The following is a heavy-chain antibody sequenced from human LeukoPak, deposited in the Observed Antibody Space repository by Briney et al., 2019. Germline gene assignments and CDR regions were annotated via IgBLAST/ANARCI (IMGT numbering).Heavy chain of an antibody. J-gene: IGHJ4*02. CDR1: GFTFSSYA. CDR3: AKDLDGAVAGTLVFDY. V-gene: IGHV3-23*01. D-gene: IGHD6-19*01. CDR2: ISGSGGST. Sequence: GGSLRLSCAASGFTFSSYAMSWVRQAPGEGLEWVSAISGSGGSTYYADSVKGRFTISRDNSKNTLYLQMNSLRAEDTAVYYCAKDLDGAVAGTLVFDYWGQGTLVTVSS.